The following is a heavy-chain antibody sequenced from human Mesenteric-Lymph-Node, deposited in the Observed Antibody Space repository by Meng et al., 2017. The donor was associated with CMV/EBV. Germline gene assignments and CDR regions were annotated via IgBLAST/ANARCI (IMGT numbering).Heavy chain of an antibody. CDR3: ARDSNKLGVFDY. CDR2: IYYSGST. CDR1: GGSISSSSYY. D-gene: IGHD7-27*01. V-gene: IGHV4-39*07. Sequence: SETLSLTCTVSGGSISSSSYYWGWIRQPPGKGLEWIGSIYYSGSTYYNPSLKSRVTISVDTSKNQFSLKLSSVTAADTAVYYRARDSNKLGVFDYWGQGTLVTVSS. J-gene: IGHJ4*02.